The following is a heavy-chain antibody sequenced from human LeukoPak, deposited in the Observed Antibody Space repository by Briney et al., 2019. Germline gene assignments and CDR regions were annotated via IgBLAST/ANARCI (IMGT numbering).Heavy chain of an antibody. CDR3: ARDQYHYDSSGYLRFDY. D-gene: IGHD3-22*01. V-gene: IGHV4-4*07. CDR2: IYTSGST. Sequence: SETLSLTCTVSGGSITDYHWIWIRQPAGKGLEWIGRIYTSGSTNYNPSLKSRVTMSVDTSKNQFSLKLSSVTAADTAVYYCARDQYHYDSSGYLRFDYWGQGTLVTVSS. J-gene: IGHJ4*02. CDR1: GGSITDYH.